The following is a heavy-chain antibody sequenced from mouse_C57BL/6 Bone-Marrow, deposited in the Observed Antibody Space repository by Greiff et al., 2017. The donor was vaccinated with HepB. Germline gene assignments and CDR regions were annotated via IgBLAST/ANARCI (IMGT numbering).Heavy chain of an antibody. Sequence: VQLQQSGPELVKPGASVKISCKASGYIFTSYYIHWVKQRPGQGLEWIGWIYPGSGNTKYNEKFKGKATLTADTSSSTAYMQLSSLTSEDSAVYYCAKDYYGSYYAMDYWGQGTSVTVSS. CDR3: AKDYYGSYYAMDY. J-gene: IGHJ4*01. V-gene: IGHV1-66*01. CDR1: GYIFTSYY. D-gene: IGHD1-1*01. CDR2: IYPGSGNT.